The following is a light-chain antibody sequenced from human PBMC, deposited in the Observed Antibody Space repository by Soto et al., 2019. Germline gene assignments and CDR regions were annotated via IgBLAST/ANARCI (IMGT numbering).Light chain of an antibody. CDR2: DAS. CDR3: QQYGSSRYT. CDR1: QSVSSSY. J-gene: IGKJ2*01. Sequence: EIVLTQSPATLSLSPGERATLSCGASQSVSSSYLAWYQQKPGLAPRLLIYDASSRATGIPDRFSGSGSGTDFTLTISRLEPEDCAVYDCQQYGSSRYTFGQGTKLEIK. V-gene: IGKV3D-20*01.